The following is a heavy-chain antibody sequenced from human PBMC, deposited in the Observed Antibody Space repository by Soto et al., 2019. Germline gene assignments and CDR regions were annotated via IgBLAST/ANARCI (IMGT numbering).Heavy chain of an antibody. J-gene: IGHJ4*02. CDR1: GFTFGNYY. CDR3: ARDRAMATMTFDS. D-gene: IGHD5-12*01. V-gene: IGHV3-11*01. Sequence: GESLRLSCTASGFTFGNYYMAWIRQPPGKGPKWISFISLEGTNVFYEESVKGRFTISRDNAKNSLSLEMTSLTAEDTAVYYCARDRAMATMTFDSWGPGSLVTVSS. CDR2: ISLEGTNV.